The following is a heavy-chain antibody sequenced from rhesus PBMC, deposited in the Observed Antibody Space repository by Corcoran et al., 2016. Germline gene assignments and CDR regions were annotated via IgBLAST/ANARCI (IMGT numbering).Heavy chain of an antibody. CDR2: SSGSSGST. CDR1: GGSISRSNW. D-gene: IGHD4-23*01. V-gene: IGHV4-65*01. J-gene: IGHJ4*01. CDR3: ARKTVTTYFDF. Sequence: QVQLQESGPGLVKPSETLSLPCAVSGGSISRSNWWSWIRQPPGKGLEWIGYSSGSSGSTYCNPSLKSRVTSSTDTSKNQFSLKLSSVTAADTAVFYCARKTVTTYFDFWGQGVLVTVSS.